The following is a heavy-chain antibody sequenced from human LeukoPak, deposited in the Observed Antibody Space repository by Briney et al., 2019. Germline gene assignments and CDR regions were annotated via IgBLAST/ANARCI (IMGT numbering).Heavy chain of an antibody. CDR1: GGTFSSYA. D-gene: IGHD4-23*01. V-gene: IGHV1-69*13. J-gene: IGHJ4*02. CDR2: IIPIFGTA. Sequence: GASVKVFCKASGGTFSSYAISWVRQAPGQGLEWMGGIIPIFGTANYAQKFQGRVTITADESTSTAYMELSSLRSEDTAVYYCARGPDYGGNSLWGQGTLVTVSS. CDR3: ARGPDYGGNSL.